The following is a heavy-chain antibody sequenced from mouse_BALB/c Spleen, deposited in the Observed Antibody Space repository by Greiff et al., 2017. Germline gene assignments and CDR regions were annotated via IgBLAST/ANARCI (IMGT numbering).Heavy chain of an antibody. CDR3: ARVAEGSSAWFAY. Sequence: VKLMESGPGLVAPSQSLSITCTVSGFSLTSYGVHWVRQPPGKGLEWLGVIWAGGSTNYNSALMSRLSISKDNSKSQVFLKMNSLQTDDTAMYYCARVAEGSSAWFAYWGQGTLVTVSA. CDR1: GFSLTSYG. V-gene: IGHV2-9*02. D-gene: IGHD1-3*01. CDR2: IWAGGST. J-gene: IGHJ3*01.